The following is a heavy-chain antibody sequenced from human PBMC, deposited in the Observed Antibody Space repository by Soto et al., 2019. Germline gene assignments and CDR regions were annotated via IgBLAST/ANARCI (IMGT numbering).Heavy chain of an antibody. Sequence: QITLNESGPTVVRPTETLTLTCRFSGFSLTTSGVGVGWIRQSPGKAPEWLALIYWDDDKRYSASLKSRLTITKDPSKTQVVLTVSDLAPTDTATYYCAHRCLCSVFGLVTTTAIYFDFWGQGTPVAVSS. CDR3: AHRCLCSVFGLVTTTAIYFDF. V-gene: IGHV2-5*02. D-gene: IGHD3-3*01. CDR2: IYWDDDK. CDR1: GFSLTTSGVG. J-gene: IGHJ4*02.